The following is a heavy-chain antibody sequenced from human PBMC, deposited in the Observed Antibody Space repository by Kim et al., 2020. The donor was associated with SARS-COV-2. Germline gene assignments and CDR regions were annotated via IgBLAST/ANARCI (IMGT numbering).Heavy chain of an antibody. CDR3: AKDQGYGSGSYYNSGWFDP. J-gene: IGHJ5*02. CDR1: GFSFDDYA. D-gene: IGHD3-10*01. CDR2: ISWNSGSI. V-gene: IGHV3-9*01. Sequence: GGSLRLSCAASGFSFDDYAMHWVRQAPGKGLEWVSGISWNSGSIGYADSVKGRFIISRDNAKNSLYLQMNSLRAEDTAFYYCAKDQGYGSGSYYNSGWFDPWGQGTVVTVSS.